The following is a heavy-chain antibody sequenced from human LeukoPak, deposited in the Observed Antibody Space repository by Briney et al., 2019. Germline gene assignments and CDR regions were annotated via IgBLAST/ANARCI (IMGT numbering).Heavy chain of an antibody. J-gene: IGHJ1*01. CDR2: MNPNSGNT. CDR3: AREEAEAAAAGPVGYFQH. Sequence: ASVKVSCKASGYTFTSYDINWVRQATGQGLEWMGWMNPNSGNTGYAQKFQGRVTITRNTSISTAYMELSSLRSEDTAVYYCAREEAEAAAAGPVGYFQHWGQGTLVTVSS. CDR1: GYTFTSYD. D-gene: IGHD6-13*01. V-gene: IGHV1-8*03.